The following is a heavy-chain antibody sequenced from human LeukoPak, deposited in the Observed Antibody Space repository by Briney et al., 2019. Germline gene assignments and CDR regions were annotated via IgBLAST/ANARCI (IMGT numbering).Heavy chain of an antibody. J-gene: IGHJ4*02. CDR1: GYTFTGPY. CDR2: INPNSGGT. V-gene: IGHV1-2*02. Sequence: ASLKVSCKASGYTFTGPYIHWMRQAPGQGLGWMGWINPNSGGTNYAQKFQGRVTMTRDTSISTAYMELSRLRSDDTAVYYCASQYYYDSSGYYYPYWGQGTLVTVSS. D-gene: IGHD3-22*01. CDR3: ASQYYYDSSGYYYPY.